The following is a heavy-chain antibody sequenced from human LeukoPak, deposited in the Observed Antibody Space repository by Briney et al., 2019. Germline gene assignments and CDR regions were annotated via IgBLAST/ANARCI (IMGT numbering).Heavy chain of an antibody. D-gene: IGHD1-7*01. CDR1: GGSISSYY. V-gene: IGHV4-59*01. J-gene: IGHJ5*02. CDR2: IYYSGST. Sequence: SETLSLTCTVSGGSISSYYWSWIRQPPGKGLEWIGYIYYSGSTNYNPSLKSRVTISVDTSKNQFSLKLSSVTAADTAVYYRAREVTGTTDWFDPWGQGTLVTVSS. CDR3: AREVTGTTDWFDP.